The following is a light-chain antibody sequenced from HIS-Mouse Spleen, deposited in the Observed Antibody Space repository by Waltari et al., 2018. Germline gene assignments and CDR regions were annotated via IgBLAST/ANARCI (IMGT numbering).Light chain of an antibody. CDR2: EVS. J-gene: IGLJ2*01. CDR3: SSYTSSSTVV. V-gene: IGLV2-14*01. CDR1: SSDVGGYNY. Sequence: QSALTQPASVSGSPGPSITIPCTGPSSDVGGYNYVSRYQQHPGKAPKLMIYEVSNRPSGVSNRFSGSKSGNTASLTISGLQAEDEADYYCSSYTSSSTVVFGGGTKLTVL.